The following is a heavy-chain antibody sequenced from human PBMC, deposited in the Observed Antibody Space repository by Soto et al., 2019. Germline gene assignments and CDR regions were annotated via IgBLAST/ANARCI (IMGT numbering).Heavy chain of an antibody. Sequence: GGSLRLSCAASGFTFSSYEMNWVRQAPGKGLEWVSYISSSGSTIYYADPVKGRFTISRDNSKNTLYLQMNSLRAEDTAVYYCAKVFPRLPQLVAGYFDYWGQGTLVTVSS. D-gene: IGHD6-13*01. CDR3: AKVFPRLPQLVAGYFDY. CDR2: ISSSGSTI. J-gene: IGHJ4*02. CDR1: GFTFSSYE. V-gene: IGHV3-48*03.